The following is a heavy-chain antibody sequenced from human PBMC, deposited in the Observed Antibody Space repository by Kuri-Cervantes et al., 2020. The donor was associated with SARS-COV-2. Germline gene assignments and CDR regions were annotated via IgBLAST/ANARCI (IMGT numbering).Heavy chain of an antibody. J-gene: IGHJ4*02. CDR2: ISGSGGSA. CDR1: GFTFSSYA. Sequence: GESLKISCAASGFTFSSYAMSWVRQAPGKGLEWASGISGSGGSAYYADSVKGRFTISRDNSRNTVYLQMNSLRVEDTAVYYCAKGSKSIIAVSGTKGFFDYWGQGTLVTVSS. D-gene: IGHD6-19*01. CDR3: AKGSKSIIAVSGTKGFFDY. V-gene: IGHV3-23*01.